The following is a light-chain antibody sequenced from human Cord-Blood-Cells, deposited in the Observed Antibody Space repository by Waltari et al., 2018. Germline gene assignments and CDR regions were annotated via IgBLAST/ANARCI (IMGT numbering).Light chain of an antibody. CDR3: QQYNNWPPWT. CDR1: QSVSSN. Sequence: EIVMTQSPATLSVSPGERATHSCRASQSVSSNLAWYQHKPGQAPRHLIYGASTRATGIPARFSGSGSGTEFTLTISSLQSEDFAVYYCQQYNNWPPWTFGQGTKVEIK. CDR2: GAS. J-gene: IGKJ1*01. V-gene: IGKV3-15*01.